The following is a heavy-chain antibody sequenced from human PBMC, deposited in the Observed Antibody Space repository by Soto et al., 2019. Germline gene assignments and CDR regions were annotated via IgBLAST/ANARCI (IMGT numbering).Heavy chain of an antibody. J-gene: IGHJ6*03. D-gene: IGHD6-6*01. CDR1: GYTFTSYD. V-gene: IGHV1-8*01. CDR2: MNPNSGNT. Sequence: ASVKVSCKASGYTFTSYDINWVRQATGQGLEWMGWMNPNSGNTGYAQKFQGRVTMTRNTSISTAYMELSSLRSEDTAVYYCARAGPSIAARRVRNYYYMDVWGKGTTVTVSS. CDR3: ARAGPSIAARRVRNYYYMDV.